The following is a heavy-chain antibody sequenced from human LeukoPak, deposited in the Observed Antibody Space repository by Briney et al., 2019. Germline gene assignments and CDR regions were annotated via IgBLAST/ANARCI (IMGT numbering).Heavy chain of an antibody. D-gene: IGHD3-3*01. V-gene: IGHV1-18*01. CDR3: ARDRRVLRFLEWLGY. Sequence: GASVKVSCKASGYTFTSYGISWVRQAPGQGLEWMGWISAYNGNTNYAQKLQGRVTMTTDTSTSTAYMELRSLRSDDTAVYYCARDRRVLRFLEWLGYWGQGTLVTVSS. J-gene: IGHJ4*02. CDR1: GYTFTSYG. CDR2: ISAYNGNT.